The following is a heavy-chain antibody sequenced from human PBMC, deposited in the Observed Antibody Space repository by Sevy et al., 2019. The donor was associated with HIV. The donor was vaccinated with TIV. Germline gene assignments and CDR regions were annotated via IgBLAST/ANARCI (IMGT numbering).Heavy chain of an antibody. V-gene: IGHV4-59*01. CDR1: GGSISSYF. CDR3: ARDSTTRPRVLDY. CDR2: IYFTGNT. J-gene: IGHJ4*02. Sequence: SETLSLTCSVSGGSISSYFWTWVRQSPGKGLEWIGNIYFTGNTDYSPALKSRVILSLDTSKSQFSLTLKSVTAADTAIDFCARDSTTRPRVLDYWGQGTLVTVSS. D-gene: IGHD1-1*01.